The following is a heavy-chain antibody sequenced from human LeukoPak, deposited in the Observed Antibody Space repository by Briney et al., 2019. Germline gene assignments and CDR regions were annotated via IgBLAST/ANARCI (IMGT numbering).Heavy chain of an antibody. J-gene: IGHJ4*02. V-gene: IGHV4-34*01. CDR1: GGSFSGYY. CDR2: INHSGST. D-gene: IGHD3-9*01. CDR3: ARGRYDILTGYYRPSRGNLFDY. Sequence: SETLSLTCAVYGGSFSGYYWSWIRQPPGKGLEWIGEINHSGSTNYNPSLKSRVTISVDTSKNQFSLMLSSVTAADTAVYYCARGRYDILTGYYRPSRGNLFDYWGQGTLVTVSS.